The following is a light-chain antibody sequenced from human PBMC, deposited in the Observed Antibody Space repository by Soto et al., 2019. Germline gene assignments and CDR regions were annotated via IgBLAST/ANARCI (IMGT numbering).Light chain of an antibody. Sequence: DIVMTQSPDSLAGSLGERATINCKSSQSVLYSSNNKTYLAWYQQKPGQPPKLLIYWASTREAGVPDRFGGSGSGTDFTLTISSLQAEDVAVYYCQQYYSTPPTFGQGTKLEIK. CDR2: WAS. CDR3: QQYYSTPPT. J-gene: IGKJ2*01. CDR1: QSVLYSSNNKTY. V-gene: IGKV4-1*01.